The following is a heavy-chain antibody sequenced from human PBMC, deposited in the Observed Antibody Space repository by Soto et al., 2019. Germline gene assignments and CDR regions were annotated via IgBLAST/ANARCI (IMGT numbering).Heavy chain of an antibody. CDR2: IYYSGST. CDR1: GGSISSYY. V-gene: IGHV4-59*01. J-gene: IGHJ6*03. D-gene: IGHD6-13*01. Sequence: PSETLSLTCTVSGGSISSYYWSWIRQPPGKGLEWIGYIYYSGSTNYNPSLKSRVTISVDTPKNQFSLKLSSVTAADTAVYYCARDFTEAAAGRYYYYYYMDVWGKGTTVTVSS. CDR3: ARDFTEAAAGRYYYYYYMDV.